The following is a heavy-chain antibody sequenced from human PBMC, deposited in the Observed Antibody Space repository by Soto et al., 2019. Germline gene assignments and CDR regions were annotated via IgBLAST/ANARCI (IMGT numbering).Heavy chain of an antibody. CDR3: ARGGAGPTVVSRGYYCFGMDV. CDR1: GDSVSSNSAA. V-gene: IGHV6-1*01. CDR2: TYYRSKWYY. D-gene: IGHD2-8*02. Sequence: PSQTLSLTCAISGDSVSSNSAAWNWIRQSPSRGLEWLGRTYYRSKWYYDYAQSVKSRVTINPDTSRNQFSLQLNSVTPEDTAVYFCARGGAGPTVVSRGYYCFGMDVWGLGTTVTVSS. J-gene: IGHJ6*02.